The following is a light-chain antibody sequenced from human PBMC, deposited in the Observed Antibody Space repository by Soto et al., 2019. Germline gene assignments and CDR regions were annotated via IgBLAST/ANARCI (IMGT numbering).Light chain of an antibody. J-gene: IGKJ5*01. CDR3: QQYGRSPPIT. CDR1: QSVRSSY. Sequence: VLRQSPGTLSLSPGAIATLSCRASQSVRSSYLAWYQQKPGQAPRLLIYGASSRATGIPARFSGSGSGTDFTLTISRLEPEDFAVYYCQQYGRSPPITFGQGTRLEIK. CDR2: GAS. V-gene: IGKV3-20*01.